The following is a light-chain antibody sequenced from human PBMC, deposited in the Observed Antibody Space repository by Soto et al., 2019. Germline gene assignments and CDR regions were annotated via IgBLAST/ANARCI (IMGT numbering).Light chain of an antibody. Sequence: EIVMTQSPGTLCLSPGARATLSGRASQSVSNNYLAWYQQKPGQAPGLLIYGASNRAAGIPARFSGSGSGTDFTLTISSLEPEDFAIYYCQQRQYWPPITFGQGTRLEIK. J-gene: IGKJ5*01. CDR1: QSVSNNY. CDR3: QQRQYWPPIT. V-gene: IGKV3-11*01. CDR2: GAS.